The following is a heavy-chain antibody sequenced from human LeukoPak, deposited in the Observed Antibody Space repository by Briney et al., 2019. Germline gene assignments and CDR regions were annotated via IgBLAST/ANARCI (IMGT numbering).Heavy chain of an antibody. D-gene: IGHD5-12*01. J-gene: IGHJ4*02. CDR2: ISGSGGST. CDR1: GFIFSSCA. V-gene: IGHV3-23*01. Sequence: GGSLRLSCATSGFIFSSCAMSWVRQAPGKGLEWVSVISGSGGSTNYAESVKGRFTISRDSSKNTLYLQMNSLRVEDTAVYYCAKHRGRDGGYPFDYWGQGTLVTVSS. CDR3: AKHRGRDGGYPFDY.